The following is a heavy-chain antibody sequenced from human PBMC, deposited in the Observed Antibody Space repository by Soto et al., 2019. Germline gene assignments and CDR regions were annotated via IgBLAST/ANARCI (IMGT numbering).Heavy chain of an antibody. V-gene: IGHV4-61*01. D-gene: IGHD4-17*01. J-gene: IGHJ4*02. CDR2: ISYSGTT. Sequence: SETLSLTCTVSGVSVSSGSFYWAWIRQPPGKGLEWIGFISYSGTTNYNPSLKSRVTISVDTSRSQISLKVSSLTAADSAVYYCARGATVTQYDYWGQGTLVTVSS. CDR3: ARGATVTQYDY. CDR1: GVSVSSGSFY.